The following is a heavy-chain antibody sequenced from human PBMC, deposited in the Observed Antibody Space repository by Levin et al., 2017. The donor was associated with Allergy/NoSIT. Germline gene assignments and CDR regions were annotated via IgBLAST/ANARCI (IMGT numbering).Heavy chain of an antibody. Sequence: SETLSLTCAVYGGSFSGYYWSWIRQPPGKGLEWIGEINHSGSTNYNPSLKSRVTISVDTSKNQFSLKLSSVTAADTAVYYCARGPRVPYGSGSYYKLGNYYYYYYMDVWGKGTTVTVSS. J-gene: IGHJ6*03. CDR1: GGSFSGYY. D-gene: IGHD3-10*01. CDR3: ARGPRVPYGSGSYYKLGNYYYYYYMDV. V-gene: IGHV4-34*01. CDR2: INHSGST.